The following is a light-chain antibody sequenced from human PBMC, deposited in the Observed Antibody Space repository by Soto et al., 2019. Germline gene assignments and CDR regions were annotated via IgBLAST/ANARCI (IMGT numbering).Light chain of an antibody. CDR2: TAY. CDR3: QQTNSFPLT. J-gene: IGKJ4*01. CDR1: QGIGSW. V-gene: IGKV1-12*01. Sequence: DIQMTQSPSSVSASVGDRVTVTCRASQGIGSWLAWYQQKPEKAPQLLIYTAYNLQSGVPSRFSGSGSGTDFTLTISNLQPEDFATYFCQQTNSFPLTFGGGTKVEIK.